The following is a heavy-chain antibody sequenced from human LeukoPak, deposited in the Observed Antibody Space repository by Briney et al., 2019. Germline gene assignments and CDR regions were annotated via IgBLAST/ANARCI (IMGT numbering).Heavy chain of an antibody. CDR3: ARMYSSSSPFDY. V-gene: IGHV3-21*01. D-gene: IGHD6-6*01. CDR2: ITTLSSYI. Sequence: GGSLRLSCAASGFTFSSYEMNWVRQAPGKGLEWVSSITTLSSYIYYADSVEGRFTISRDKAKNSLYLQLNSLRAEDTAVYYCARMYSSSSPFDYWGQGTLVTVSS. CDR1: GFTFSSYE. J-gene: IGHJ4*02.